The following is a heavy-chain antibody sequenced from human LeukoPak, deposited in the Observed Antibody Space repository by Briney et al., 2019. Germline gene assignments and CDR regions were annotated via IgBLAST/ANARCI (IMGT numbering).Heavy chain of an antibody. J-gene: IGHJ4*02. V-gene: IGHV4-59*02. CDR2: IYYSGST. CDR3: ESTSGYCSGGNCYSAFDY. D-gene: IGHD2-15*01. Sequence: SETLSLTCTVSGGSVSTYYWDWIRQPPGKGLEWIGYIYYSGSTNYNPSLKSRLTISVDTSNNQFSLKLSSVTAADTAVYYCESTSGYCSGGNCYSAFDYWGQGTLVTVSS. CDR1: GGSVSTYY.